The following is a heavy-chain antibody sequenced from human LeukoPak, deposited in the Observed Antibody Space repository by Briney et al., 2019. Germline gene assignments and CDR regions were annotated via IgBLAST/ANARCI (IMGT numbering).Heavy chain of an antibody. CDR1: GFTFDDYA. CDR2: ISWNSGSI. J-gene: IGHJ4*02. V-gene: IGHV3-9*01. Sequence: GGSLRLSCAASGFTFDDYAMHWVRQAPGKGLEWVSGISWNSGSIGYADSVKGRFTISRDNAKNSLYLQMNSLRAEDTALYYCAKDAGYSYGHFDYWGRGTLVTVSS. CDR3: AKDAGYSYGHFDY. D-gene: IGHD5-18*01.